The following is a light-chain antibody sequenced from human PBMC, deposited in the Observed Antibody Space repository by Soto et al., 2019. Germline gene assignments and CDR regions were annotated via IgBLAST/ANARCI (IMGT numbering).Light chain of an antibody. CDR3: CSYAGSSTLV. CDR1: NSNVGNFDL. J-gene: IGLJ1*01. CDR2: EVS. Sequence: QSVLAQPASVSGSPGQSITISCTGSNSNVGNFDLVSWYQQIPGKAPQLIIFEVSRRPSRVSDRFSGSKSGNTASLTISGLQTEDEGDFYCCSYAGSSTLVFGTGTKVTVL. V-gene: IGLV2-23*02.